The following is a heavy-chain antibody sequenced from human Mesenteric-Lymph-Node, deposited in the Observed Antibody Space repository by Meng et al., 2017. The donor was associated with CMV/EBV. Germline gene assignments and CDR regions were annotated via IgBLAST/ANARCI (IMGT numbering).Heavy chain of an antibody. CDR2: ISAYNGNT. V-gene: IGHV1-18*01. D-gene: IGHD3-3*02. Sequence: ASVKVSCKASGYTFTSYGISWVRQAPGQGLEWMGWISAYNGNTNYAQKLQGRVTMTTDTSTSTAYMELRSLRSEDTAVYYCARHFWSGYRFDYWGQGTLVTVSS. CDR3: ARHFWSGYRFDY. J-gene: IGHJ4*02. CDR1: GYTFTSYG.